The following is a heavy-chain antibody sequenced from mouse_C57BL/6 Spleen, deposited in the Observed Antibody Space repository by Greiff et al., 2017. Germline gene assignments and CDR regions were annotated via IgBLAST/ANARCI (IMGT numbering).Heavy chain of an antibody. Sequence: VQLQQSGPELVKPGASVKISCKASGYAFSSSWMNWVQQRPGKGLEWIGRIYPGDGDSNYNGKFKGKATLTADKSSSTAYMQLSSLTSEDSAVYFCARSGGIYDSMDDWGKGTSVTVSS. CDR2: IYPGDGDS. V-gene: IGHV1-82*01. J-gene: IGHJ4*01. CDR1: GYAFSSSW. D-gene: IGHD1-1*02. CDR3: ARSGGIYDSMDD.